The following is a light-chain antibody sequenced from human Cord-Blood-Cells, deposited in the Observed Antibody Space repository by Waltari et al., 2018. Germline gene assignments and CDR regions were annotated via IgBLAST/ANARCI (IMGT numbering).Light chain of an antibody. Sequence: AIQLTQSPTSLSASVGYRVTITCRASQGISSALAWYQQKPGKAPKLLIYDASSLESGVPSRFSGSGSGTDFTLTISSLQPEDFATYYCQQFNSYPRTFGPGTKVDIK. J-gene: IGKJ3*01. CDR3: QQFNSYPRT. CDR2: DAS. V-gene: IGKV1-13*02. CDR1: QGISSA.